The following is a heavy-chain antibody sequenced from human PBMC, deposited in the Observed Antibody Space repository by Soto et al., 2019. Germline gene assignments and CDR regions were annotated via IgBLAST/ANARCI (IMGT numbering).Heavy chain of an antibody. V-gene: IGHV4-59*01. CDR2: IYYSGST. J-gene: IGHJ5*02. D-gene: IGHD6-19*01. CDR3: ARVDGVSVAASRGWFDT. CDR1: GGSISSYY. Sequence: PSETLSLTCTVSGGSISSYYWSWIRQPPGKGLEWIGYIYYSGSTNYNPSLKSRVTISVDTSKNQFSLKLSSVTAADTAVYYCARVDGVSVAASRGWFDTWGQGTLVTVSS.